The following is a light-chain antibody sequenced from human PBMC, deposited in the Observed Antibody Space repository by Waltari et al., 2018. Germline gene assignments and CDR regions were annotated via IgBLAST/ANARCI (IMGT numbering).Light chain of an antibody. CDR3: QAWDDTVV. J-gene: IGLJ2*01. V-gene: IGLV3-1*01. CDR2: QDN. CDR1: GLGNRY. Sequence: SYDLTQPPSVSVSPGQTASISCSGEGLGNRYAYWYQQKPGQSPVLVIHQDNRRPSGSRARFSGSNSGNTATLTISGTKLMEEADYYCQAWDDTVVFGGGTELTVL.